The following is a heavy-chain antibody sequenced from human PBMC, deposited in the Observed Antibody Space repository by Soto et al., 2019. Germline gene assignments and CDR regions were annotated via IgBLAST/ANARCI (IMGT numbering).Heavy chain of an antibody. CDR3: ARESEDLTSNFDY. V-gene: IGHV3-21*06. CDR2: ISSTTNYI. CDR1: GFAFTRYS. Sequence: LRLSCAASGFAFTRYSMNWVRQAPGKGLEWVSSISSTTNYIYYGDSMKGRFTISRGNAKNSLYLEMNSLRAEDTAVYYCARESEDLTSNFDYWGQGTLVTVSS. J-gene: IGHJ4*02.